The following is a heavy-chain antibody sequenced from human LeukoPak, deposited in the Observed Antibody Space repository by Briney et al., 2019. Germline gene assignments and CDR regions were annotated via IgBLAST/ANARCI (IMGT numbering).Heavy chain of an antibody. V-gene: IGHV4-30-4*01. CDR1: GGSISSGDYY. CDR3: ARVRGATTVGYYYYGMDV. D-gene: IGHD1-26*01. CDR2: IYYSGST. Sequence: PSETLSLTCTVSGGSISSGDYYWSWIRQPPGKGLEWIGYIYYSGSTYYNPSLKSRVTISVDTSKNQFSLKLSSVTAADTAVYYCARVRGATTVGYYYYGMDVWGQGTTGTVSS. J-gene: IGHJ6*02.